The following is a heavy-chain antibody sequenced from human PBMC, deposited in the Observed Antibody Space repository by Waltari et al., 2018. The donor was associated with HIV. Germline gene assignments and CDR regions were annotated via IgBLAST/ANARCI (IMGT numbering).Heavy chain of an antibody. J-gene: IGHJ6*02. Sequence: QVQLVQSGAEVKKPGSSVKVSCKASGGTFSSYAISWVRQAPGQGLDWMGGYSPIYRTANYAQKFQCRGTITADESPSTAYMELSSLRSEDTAVYYCARDRPSIVGARASYYGMDVWGQGTTVTVSS. CDR1: GGTFSSYA. CDR2: YSPIYRTA. CDR3: ARDRPSIVGARASYYGMDV. D-gene: IGHD1-26*01. V-gene: IGHV1-69*01.